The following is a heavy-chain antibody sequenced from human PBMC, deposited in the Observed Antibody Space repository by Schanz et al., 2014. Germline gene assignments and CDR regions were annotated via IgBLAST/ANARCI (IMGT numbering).Heavy chain of an antibody. CDR1: GYTFTSYG. J-gene: IGHJ4*02. CDR3: ARDRLECGAECYSVEVFEI. Sequence: QVQLLQSGAEVKKPGASVKVSCKASGYTFTSYGISWVRQAPGQGLEWMGWISPYNGNTNYAQKLQGRVTMTADTSTTTAYMELSGLRSEDTAVYYCARDRLECGAECYSVEVFEIWGQGTLVTVSS. V-gene: IGHV1-18*01. D-gene: IGHD2-21*01. CDR2: ISPYNGNT.